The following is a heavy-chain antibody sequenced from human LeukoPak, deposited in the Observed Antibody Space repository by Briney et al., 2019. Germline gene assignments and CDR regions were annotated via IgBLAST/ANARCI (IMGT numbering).Heavy chain of an antibody. J-gene: IGHJ4*02. CDR3: PKVHPEYRRQWLVPYYFDY. Sequence: GSLRLSCAASGFTFSSYAMSWVRQPPGKGLEWVSAISGSGGSTYYADSVKGGFTISRDNSKNTLYLQMNSLRAEDTAVYYCPKVHPEYRRQWLVPYYFDYWGQGTLVTVSS. V-gene: IGHV3-23*01. D-gene: IGHD6-19*01. CDR1: GFTFSSYA. CDR2: ISGSGGST.